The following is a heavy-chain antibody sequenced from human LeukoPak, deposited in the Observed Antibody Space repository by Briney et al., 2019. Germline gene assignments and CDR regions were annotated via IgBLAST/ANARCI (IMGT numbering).Heavy chain of an antibody. V-gene: IGHV4-59*11. CDR3: ARVHYYDSSGHLDY. CDR1: GGSISSHY. D-gene: IGHD3-22*01. J-gene: IGHJ4*02. CDR2: IYYSGST. Sequence: KSSETLSLTCTVSGGSISSHYWSWIRQPPGKGLEWIGYIYYSGSTNYNPSPKSRVTISVDTSKNQFSLKLSSVTAADTAVYYCARVHYYDSSGHLDYWGQGTLVTVSS.